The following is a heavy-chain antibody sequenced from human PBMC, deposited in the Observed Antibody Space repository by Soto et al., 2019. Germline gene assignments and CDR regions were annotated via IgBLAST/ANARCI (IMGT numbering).Heavy chain of an antibody. CDR3: ARASPIWGSYRSAFDI. CDR1: GGSISSYY. V-gene: IGHV4-59*01. J-gene: IGHJ3*02. CDR2: IYYSGST. D-gene: IGHD3-16*02. Sequence: SETLSLTCTVSGGSISSYYWSWIRQPPGKGLEWIGYIYYSGSTNYNPSLKSRVTISVDTSKNQFSLKLSSVTAADTAVYYCARASPIWGSYRSAFDIWGQGTMVTVSS.